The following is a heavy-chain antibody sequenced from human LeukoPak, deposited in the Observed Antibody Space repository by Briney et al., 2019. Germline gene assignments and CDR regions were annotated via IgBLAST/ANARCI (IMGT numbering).Heavy chain of an antibody. V-gene: IGHV4-39*07. J-gene: IGHJ4*02. CDR2: IYYSGST. CDR1: GGSISSSSYY. CDR3: ARWYYDFWSGYPLTRIDY. Sequence: SETPSLTCTVSGGSISSSSYYWGWIRQPPGKGLEWIGSIYYSGSTYYNPSLKSRVTISVDTSRNQFSLKLSSVTAADTAVYYCARWYYDFWSGYPLTRIDYWGQGTLVTVSS. D-gene: IGHD3-3*01.